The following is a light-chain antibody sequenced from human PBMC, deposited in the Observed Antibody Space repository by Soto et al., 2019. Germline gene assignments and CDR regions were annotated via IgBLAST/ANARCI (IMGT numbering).Light chain of an antibody. J-gene: IGKJ2*01. Sequence: DIQMTQYHPSLSASVGDKVTITCRPSQSISHFLNWYQQKPGKAPKLLIYPASSLKSGVPSRFSGSGSGTHFTLTVSSLQPEDSATYFCQQSYTPPHTFGQGPKLEIK. CDR2: PAS. CDR1: QSISHF. V-gene: IGKV1-39*01. CDR3: QQSYTPPHT.